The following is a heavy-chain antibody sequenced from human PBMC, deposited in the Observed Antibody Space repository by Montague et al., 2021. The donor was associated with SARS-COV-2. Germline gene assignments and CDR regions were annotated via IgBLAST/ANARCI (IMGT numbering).Heavy chain of an antibody. Sequence: SETLSLTCTVSGASMSGYHWSWIRQPAGKALEWIGRIYSNGDTTYNPSLKSRLTMSVDTSERQFSLKMTSVSAADTAIYYCASGSEYYNHRFDYWGHGNLVTVSS. CDR3: ASGSEYYNHRFDY. V-gene: IGHV4-4*07. CDR1: GASMSGYH. CDR2: IYSNGDT. D-gene: IGHD2-15*01. J-gene: IGHJ4*01.